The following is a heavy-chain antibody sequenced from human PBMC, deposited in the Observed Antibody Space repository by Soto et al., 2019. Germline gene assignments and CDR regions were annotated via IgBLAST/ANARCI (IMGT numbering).Heavy chain of an antibody. Sequence: GGSLRLSCAASGFTVSSNYMSWVRQAPGKGLEWVSVIYSGGSTYYADSVKGRFTISRDNSKNTLYLQMNSLRAEDTAVYYCARWIRDSSSWYSGWFDPWGPGNPGHRLL. CDR3: ARWIRDSSSWYSGWFDP. J-gene: IGHJ5*02. CDR1: GFTVSSNY. D-gene: IGHD6-13*01. CDR2: IYSGGST. V-gene: IGHV3-66*01.